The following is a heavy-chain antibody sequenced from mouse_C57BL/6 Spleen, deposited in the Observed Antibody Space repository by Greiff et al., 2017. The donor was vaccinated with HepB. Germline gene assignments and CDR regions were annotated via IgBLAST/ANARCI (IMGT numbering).Heavy chain of an antibody. CDR2: INPGSGGT. V-gene: IGHV1-54*01. D-gene: IGHD6-2*01. J-gene: IGHJ2*01. CDR1: GYAFTNYL. Sequence: QVQLQQSGAELVRPGTSVKVSCKASGYAFTNYLIEWVKQRPGQGLEWIGVINPGSGGTNYTEKFKGKATLTADKSSSTAYMQLSSLTSEDSAVYFCARPARLPAGYFDYWGQGTTLTVSS. CDR3: ARPARLPAGYFDY.